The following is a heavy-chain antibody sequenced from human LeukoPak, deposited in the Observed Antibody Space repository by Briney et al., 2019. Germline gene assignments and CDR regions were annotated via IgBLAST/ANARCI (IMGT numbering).Heavy chain of an antibody. D-gene: IGHD6-19*01. CDR1: GFTFSSYA. CDR2: ISSSSSSI. CDR3: ASGSGWVFEY. V-gene: IGHV3-21*01. Sequence: GGSLRLSCAASGFTFSSYAMSWVRQAPGKGLEWVSSISSSSSSIYYADSVKGRFTISRDNAKNSLYLQMNSLRAEDTAVYYCASGSGWVFEYWGQGTLVTVSS. J-gene: IGHJ4*02.